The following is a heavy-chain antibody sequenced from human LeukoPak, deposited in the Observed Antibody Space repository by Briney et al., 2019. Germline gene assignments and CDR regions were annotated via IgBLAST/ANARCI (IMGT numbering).Heavy chain of an antibody. J-gene: IGHJ4*02. CDR1: GFTFSSYA. Sequence: PGGSLRLSCAASGFTFSSYAMHWVRQAPGKGLEWVAVISYDGSNKYYADSVKGRFTISRDNSKNTLHLQMNSLRAEDTAVYYCARVQPLSYAEDYWGQGTLVTVSS. V-gene: IGHV3-30*04. D-gene: IGHD2-2*01. CDR2: ISYDGSNK. CDR3: ARVQPLSYAEDY.